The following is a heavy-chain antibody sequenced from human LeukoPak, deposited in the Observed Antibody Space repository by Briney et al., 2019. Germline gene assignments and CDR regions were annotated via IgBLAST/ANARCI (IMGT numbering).Heavy chain of an antibody. Sequence: SETLSLTCAVYGGSFSGYYWSWIRQPPGKGLEWIGEINHSGSTNYNPSLKSRVTISVDTSKNQFSLKLSSVTAADTAVYYCARYWSRSYGMDVWGQGTTVTVSS. V-gene: IGHV4-34*01. CDR2: INHSGST. CDR3: ARYWSRSYGMDV. J-gene: IGHJ6*02. D-gene: IGHD2-8*02. CDR1: GGSFSGYY.